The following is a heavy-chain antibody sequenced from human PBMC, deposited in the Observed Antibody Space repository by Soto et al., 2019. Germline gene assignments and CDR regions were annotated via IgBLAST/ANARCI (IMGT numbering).Heavy chain of an antibody. V-gene: IGHV3-66*01. CDR2: IYSGGST. CDR1: GFTVSSNY. D-gene: IGHD3-22*01. CDR3: AIRASYYDSSGYFDY. J-gene: IGHJ4*02. Sequence: PGGSLRLSCAASGFTVSSNYMSWVRQAPGKGLEWVSVIYSGGSTYYADSVKGRFTISRDNAKNTLYLQMNSLRAEDTAVYYCAIRASYYDSSGYFDYRGQGTLVTSPQ.